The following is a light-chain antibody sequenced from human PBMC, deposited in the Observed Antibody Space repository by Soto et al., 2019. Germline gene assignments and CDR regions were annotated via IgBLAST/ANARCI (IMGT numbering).Light chain of an antibody. CDR2: DST. J-gene: IGLJ2*01. Sequence: QPVLTQPPSVSGAPGQRVSISCTGGSSNIGAPFHVHWYQHLPGTAPRLLISDSTNRPSGVPDRFSASKSGTSASLAITGLQAGEEAYYYCHSYDRALGGSVFGAGTQLTVL. V-gene: IGLV1-40*01. CDR1: SSNIGAPFH. CDR3: HSYDRALGGSV.